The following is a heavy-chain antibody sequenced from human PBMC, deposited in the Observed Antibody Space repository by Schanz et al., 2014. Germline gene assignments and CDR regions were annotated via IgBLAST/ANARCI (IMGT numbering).Heavy chain of an antibody. CDR2: IIPITGIT. D-gene: IGHD1-26*01. CDR3: ARDRDQWDGNFCDF. J-gene: IGHJ4*02. Sequence: QVQLVQSGAEVKKPGASVKVSCKASGYTFTGHYMHWVRQAPGQGLEWMGRIIPITGITNYAQKFQGRVTMTTDTSTSTVYMELRSLRSDDTAVYYCARDRDQWDGNFCDFWGQGTLVTVSS. V-gene: IGHV1-2*02. CDR1: GYTFTGHY.